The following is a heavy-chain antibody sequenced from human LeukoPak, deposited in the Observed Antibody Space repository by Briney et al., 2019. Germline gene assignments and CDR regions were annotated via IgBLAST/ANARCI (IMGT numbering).Heavy chain of an antibody. J-gene: IGHJ6*03. V-gene: IGHV3-30*02. CDR1: GFTFSSYG. D-gene: IGHD4-17*01. Sequence: GGSLRLSCAASGFTFSSYGMHWVRQAPGKGLEWVAFIRYDGSNKYYADSVKGRFTISRDNSKNTLYLQMNSLRAEDTAVYYCAKPPAVTGYYYYYYMDVWGKGTTVTISS. CDR2: IRYDGSNK. CDR3: AKPPAVTGYYYYYYMDV.